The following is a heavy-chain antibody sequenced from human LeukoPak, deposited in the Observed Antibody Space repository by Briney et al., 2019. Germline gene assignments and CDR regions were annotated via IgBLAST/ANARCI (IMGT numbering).Heavy chain of an antibody. Sequence: PSQTLSLTCAVSGGSISGGGYSWSWIRQPPGKGLEWIGYIYHSGSTYYNPSLKSRVTISVDRSKNQFSLKLSSVTAADTAVYYCAREGSGYDSDAFDIWGQGTMVTVSS. CDR2: IYHSGST. V-gene: IGHV4-30-2*01. J-gene: IGHJ3*02. D-gene: IGHD5-12*01. CDR1: GGSISGGGYS. CDR3: AREGSGYDSDAFDI.